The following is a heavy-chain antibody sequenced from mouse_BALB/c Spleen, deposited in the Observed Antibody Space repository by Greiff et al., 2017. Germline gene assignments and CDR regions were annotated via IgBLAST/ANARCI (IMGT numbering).Heavy chain of an antibody. CDR1: GFTFTCYE. V-gene: IGHV1-15*01. CDR3: TGFAY. Sequence: VQLLESGAELVRPGASVKLSCKASGFTFTCYEMHWVRQTPVHGLEWIGAIRPGSGGTAYNQKFTGKATMTADKSSSTVYMELSSLTSEDSAVYDSTGFAYWGQGTLVTVSA. J-gene: IGHJ3*01. CDR2: IRPGSGGT.